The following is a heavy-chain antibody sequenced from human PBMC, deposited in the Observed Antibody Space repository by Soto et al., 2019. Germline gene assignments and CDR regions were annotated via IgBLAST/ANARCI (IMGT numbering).Heavy chain of an antibody. V-gene: IGHV1-69*06. D-gene: IGHD2-21*01. CDR3: ARDIAAAAHSYGMDV. CDR2: IIPIFGTA. J-gene: IGHJ6*02. Sequence: QVQLVQSGAEVKKPGSSVKVSCKASGGTFSSYAIGWVRQAPGQGLEMMGGIIPIFGTANYARKFQARVTITADKSPSTAYMERDGLRCDDTTVYYSARDIAAAAHSYGMDVGGQGTTVTVSS. CDR1: GGTFSSYA.